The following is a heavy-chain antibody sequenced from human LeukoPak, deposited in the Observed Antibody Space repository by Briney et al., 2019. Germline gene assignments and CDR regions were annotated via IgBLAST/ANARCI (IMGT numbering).Heavy chain of an antibody. D-gene: IGHD2-15*01. Sequence: SETLSLTCTVSGGSIISSEYHWGWVRQPPGKGLEGIGTISYSGNTDCNPSLRSRVTISVDTSNNQFSLRLGSVTAAATAVYHCARHCCSGPAKRVFDIWGQGTMVTVSS. CDR3: ARHCCSGPAKRVFDI. J-gene: IGHJ3*02. CDR1: GGSIISSEYH. V-gene: IGHV4-39*01. CDR2: ISYSGNT.